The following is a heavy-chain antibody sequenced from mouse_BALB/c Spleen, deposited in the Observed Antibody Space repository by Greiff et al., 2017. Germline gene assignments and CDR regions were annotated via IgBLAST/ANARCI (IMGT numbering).Heavy chain of an antibody. Sequence: DVKLVESGAELVRPGALVKLSCKASGFNIKDYYMHWVKQRPEQGLEWIGWIDPENGNTIYDPKFQGKASITADTSSNTAYLQVSSLTSEDTAVYYCARDDGSSYVRNFDVWGAGTAVTVSA. D-gene: IGHD1-1*01. CDR1: GFNIKDYY. V-gene: IGHV14-1*02. CDR2: IDPENGNT. CDR3: ARDDGSSYVRNFDV. J-gene: IGHJ1*01.